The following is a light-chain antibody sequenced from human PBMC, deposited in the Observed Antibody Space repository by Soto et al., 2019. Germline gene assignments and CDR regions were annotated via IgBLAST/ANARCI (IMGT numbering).Light chain of an antibody. V-gene: IGLV2-14*01. CDR2: EVS. CDR1: SSAIGGHNY. CDR3: SSYTTTRTVV. Sequence: QSALTQPASVSGSPGQSITVSCTGTSSAIGGHNYVSWYQQHPGKVPKLIIYEVSNRPSGVSNRFSSPKSGNTASLTVTGLQAEDEADDYCSSYTTTRTVVFGGGTKLTVL. J-gene: IGLJ2*01.